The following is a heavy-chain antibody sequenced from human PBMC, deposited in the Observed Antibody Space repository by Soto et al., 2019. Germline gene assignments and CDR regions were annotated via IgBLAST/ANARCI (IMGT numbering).Heavy chain of an antibody. D-gene: IGHD5-18*01. J-gene: IGHJ4*02. CDR3: ASGLRGYGYFDY. CDR2: IYSGGST. V-gene: IGHV3-66*01. Sequence: EVQLVESGGGLAQPGGSLRLSCAASGLSVSSNYMTLVRQTPGKGLEWVSGIYSGGSTYYADSVKGRFTISRDNSKNTLYLKMNSLRVYDTAVDYCASGLRGYGYFDYWGQGTLVTVSS. CDR1: GLSVSSNY.